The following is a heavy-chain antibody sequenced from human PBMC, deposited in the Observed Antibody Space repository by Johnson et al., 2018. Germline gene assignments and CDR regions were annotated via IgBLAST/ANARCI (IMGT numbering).Heavy chain of an antibody. J-gene: IGHJ6*03. CDR3: ATPYGVTTGYMDV. D-gene: IGHD4-17*01. CDR2: ISGSGGST. Sequence: VQLVESGGGVVQPGRSLRLSCAASGFTFSSYAMSWVRQAPGKGLEWVSAISGSGGSTYYADSVKGRFTISRDNSKNTPYLQMNSLRAEDTAVYYWATPYGVTTGYMDVWGKGTTVTVSS. V-gene: IGHV3-23*04. CDR1: GFTFSSYA.